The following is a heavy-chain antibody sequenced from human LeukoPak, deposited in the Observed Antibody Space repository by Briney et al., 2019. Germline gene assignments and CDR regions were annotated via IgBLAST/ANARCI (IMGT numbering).Heavy chain of an antibody. J-gene: IGHJ4*02. CDR2: IKQDGSEK. D-gene: IGHD3-3*01. CDR1: GFTFSNYW. V-gene: IGHV3-7*01. Sequence: GGSLRLSCAASGFTFSNYWMSWVRQAPGKGLEWVANIKQDGSEKYYVDSVKGRFTISRDNAKDTLYLQMNSLRAEDTAVYYCARRYYDFWSGYSYYFDYWGQGTLVTVSS. CDR3: ARRYYDFWSGYSYYFDY.